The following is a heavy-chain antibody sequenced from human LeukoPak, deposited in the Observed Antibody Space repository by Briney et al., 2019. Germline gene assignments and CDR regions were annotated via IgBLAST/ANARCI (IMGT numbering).Heavy chain of an antibody. V-gene: IGHV1-69*05. CDR2: IIPIFKTA. CDR3: ARVTFSSGFDY. Sequence: SVKVSCKASGGTFSSYGISWVRQAPGQGLEWMGGIIPIFKTANYAQKLQGRVTMTTDTSTSTAYMELRSLRSDDTAVYYCARVTFSSGFDYWGQGTLVTVSS. J-gene: IGHJ4*02. D-gene: IGHD6-25*01. CDR1: GGTFSSYG.